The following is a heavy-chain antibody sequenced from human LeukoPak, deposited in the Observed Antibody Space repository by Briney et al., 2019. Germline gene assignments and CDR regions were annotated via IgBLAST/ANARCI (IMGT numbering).Heavy chain of an antibody. J-gene: IGHJ4*02. CDR2: ISTSSSYI. Sequence: GGSLRLSCAVSGFTFSNHNMDWVRQAPGKGLEWVSSISTSSSYIYYADSVKGRFTISRDNAKNSLYLQMNSLRAEDTAVYYCARVDPGSYLMFYYVDFWGQGTLVTVSS. V-gene: IGHV3-21*01. CDR3: ARVDPGSYLMFYYVDF. CDR1: GFTFSNHN. D-gene: IGHD3-10*01.